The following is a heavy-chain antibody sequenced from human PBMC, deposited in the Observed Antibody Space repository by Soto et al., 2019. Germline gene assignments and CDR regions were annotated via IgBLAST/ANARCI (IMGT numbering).Heavy chain of an antibody. CDR3: ARGGGYYYDSSGYYAFDI. J-gene: IGHJ3*02. V-gene: IGHV1-3*01. CDR1: GYTFTSYA. Sequence: ASVKVSCKASGYTFTSYAMHWVRQAPGQRLEWMGWINAGNGNTKYSQKFQGRVTITRDTSASTAYMELSSLRSEDTAVYYCARGGGYYYDSSGYYAFDIWGQGTMVTVSS. D-gene: IGHD3-22*01. CDR2: INAGNGNT.